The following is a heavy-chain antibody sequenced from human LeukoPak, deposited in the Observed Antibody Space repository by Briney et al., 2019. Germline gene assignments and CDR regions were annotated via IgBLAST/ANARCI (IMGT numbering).Heavy chain of an antibody. J-gene: IGHJ5*02. V-gene: IGHV1-24*01. D-gene: IGHD3-10*01. Sequence: ASVKVSCKVSGYTLTELSMHWVRQAPGKGLEWMGGFDPEDGEAIYAQKFQGRVSMTEDTSTDTAYMELSSLRTEDTAVYYCATGNPLRMNLARGSKGKRSDWFDPWGQGTLVTVSS. CDR3: ATGNPLRMNLARGSKGKRSDWFDP. CDR1: GYTLTELS. CDR2: FDPEDGEA.